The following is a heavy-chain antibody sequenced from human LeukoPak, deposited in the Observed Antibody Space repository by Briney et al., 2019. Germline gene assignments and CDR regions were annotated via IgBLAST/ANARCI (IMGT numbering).Heavy chain of an antibody. D-gene: IGHD6-13*01. V-gene: IGHV1-69*13. Sequence: GASVKVSCKASGGTFSSYAISWVRQAPGQGLEWMGGIIPIFGTANYAQKFQGRVTITADESTSTAYMELSSLRSEDTAVYYCASNRIAAAGAPLWDAFDIWGQGTMVTVSS. CDR1: GGTFSSYA. CDR3: ASNRIAAAGAPLWDAFDI. J-gene: IGHJ3*02. CDR2: IIPIFGTA.